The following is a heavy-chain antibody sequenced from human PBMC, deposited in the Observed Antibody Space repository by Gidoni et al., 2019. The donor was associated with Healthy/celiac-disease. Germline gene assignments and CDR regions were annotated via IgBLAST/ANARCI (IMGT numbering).Heavy chain of an antibody. Sequence: QITLKESGPTLVKPTQTLTLTCTFAGFSLSTSGVGVGWIRQPPGKALEWLALIYWNDDKRYSPSLKSRLTITKDTSKIQVVLTMTNMDPVDTATYYCAHMTTCMDVWGQGTTVTVSS. V-gene: IGHV2-5*01. CDR1: GFSLSTSGVG. J-gene: IGHJ6*02. CDR2: IYWNDDK. D-gene: IGHD4-17*01. CDR3: AHMTTCMDV.